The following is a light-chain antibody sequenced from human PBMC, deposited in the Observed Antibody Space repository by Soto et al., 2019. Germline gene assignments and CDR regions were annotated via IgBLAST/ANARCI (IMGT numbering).Light chain of an antibody. CDR2: GAS. CDR1: QSGSSSY. V-gene: IGKV3-20*01. CDR3: QQYGSSPLT. Sequence: EIVLTQSPGTLSFSPGERATLSCRASQSGSSSYLAWYQQKPGQAPRLIIYGASSRATGSPDRFSGSGSGTDFTLTISRLEPDDFAVYYCQQYGSSPLTFGGGTKVEI. J-gene: IGKJ4*01.